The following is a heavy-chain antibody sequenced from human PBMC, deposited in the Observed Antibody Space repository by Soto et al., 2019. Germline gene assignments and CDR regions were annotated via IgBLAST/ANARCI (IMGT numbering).Heavy chain of an antibody. Sequence: QVQLQESGPGLVKPSQTLSLTCTVSGGSISSGGYYWNWIRQHPGKGLEWIGYIYDSGSTYYNPSLKSRVTISIDTSKNQFSLKLNSVTAADTAVYYCARDEEVSGKYPNWGQGTLVTVSS. CDR3: ARDEEVSGKYPN. J-gene: IGHJ4*02. V-gene: IGHV4-31*03. CDR1: GGSISSGGYY. CDR2: IYDSGST. D-gene: IGHD1-26*01.